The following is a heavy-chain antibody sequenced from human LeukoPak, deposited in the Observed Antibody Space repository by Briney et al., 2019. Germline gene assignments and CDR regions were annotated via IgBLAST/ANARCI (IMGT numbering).Heavy chain of an antibody. V-gene: IGHV3-23*01. CDR1: GFTFSSYA. CDR2: ISGSGGST. D-gene: IGHD5-18*01. J-gene: IGHJ4*02. CDR3: AKARYSYGYDSGH. Sequence: GGSLRLSCAASGFTFSSYAMTWVRQAPGKGLEWVSGISGSGGSTYYADSVKGRFTISRDNSKNTLYVQMNSLRAEDTAVYHCAKARYSYGYDSGHWGQGTLVTVSS.